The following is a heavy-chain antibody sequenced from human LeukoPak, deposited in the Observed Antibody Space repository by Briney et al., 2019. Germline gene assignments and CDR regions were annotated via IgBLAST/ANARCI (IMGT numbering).Heavy chain of an antibody. D-gene: IGHD2-2*01. V-gene: IGHV1-2*02. CDR3: ARVVVDNWFDP. CDR2: INPNSGGA. J-gene: IGHJ5*02. Sequence: ASVKVSCKASGYTFTDYYIHWVRQAPGQGLEWMALINPNSGGANFAQKFQGRVTMTRDTSISTAYMGLSRLRSDDTAVYYCARVVVDNWFDPWGQGTLVTVSS. CDR1: GYTFTDYY.